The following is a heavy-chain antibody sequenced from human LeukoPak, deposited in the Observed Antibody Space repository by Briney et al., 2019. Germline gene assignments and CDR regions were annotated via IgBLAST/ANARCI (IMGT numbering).Heavy chain of an antibody. CDR2: INHSGST. D-gene: IGHD6-13*01. CDR1: GGSFSGYY. V-gene: IGHV4-34*01. CDR3: ARVDIAAASGIDY. Sequence: SETLSLTCAVYGGSFSGYYWSWIRQPPGKGLEWIGEINHSGSTYYNPSLKSRVTISVDRSKNQFSLKLSSVTAADTAVYYCARVDIAAASGIDYRGQGTLVTVSS. J-gene: IGHJ4*02.